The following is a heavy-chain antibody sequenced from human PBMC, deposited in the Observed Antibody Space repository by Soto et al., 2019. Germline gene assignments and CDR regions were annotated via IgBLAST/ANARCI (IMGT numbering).Heavy chain of an antibody. CDR1: GFSLSSRW. CDR2: IKSNGSST. J-gene: IGHJ6*02. D-gene: IGHD3-22*01. V-gene: IGHV3-74*01. CDR3: ARGSAYYDSSVPAAAGMDV. Sequence: GGSLRLSCAASGFSLSSRWMHWVRQIPGKGLMWVSRIKSNGSSTNYADSVKGRFTISRDNAKNTLYLQMNSLRAEDTAVYYCARGSAYYDSSVPAAAGMDVSGQGTTVTVSS.